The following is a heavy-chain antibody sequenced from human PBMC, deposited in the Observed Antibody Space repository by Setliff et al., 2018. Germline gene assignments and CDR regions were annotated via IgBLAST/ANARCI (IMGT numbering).Heavy chain of an antibody. V-gene: IGHV3-7*01. J-gene: IGHJ4*02. D-gene: IGHD3-16*01. CDR1: GLTFSNNY. Sequence: LRLSCAASGLTFSNNYMSWVRQAPGKGLEWVANINQDGSVKYYVDSVKGRFTISRDNAKNSLYLQMDSLRVEDTAMYFCARDRGGGLYDYWGRGTLVTVSS. CDR2: INQDGSVK. CDR3: ARDRGGGLYDY.